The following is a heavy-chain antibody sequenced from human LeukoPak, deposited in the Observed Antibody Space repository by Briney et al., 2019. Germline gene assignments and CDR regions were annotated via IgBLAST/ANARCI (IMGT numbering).Heavy chain of an antibody. V-gene: IGHV3-30-3*01. CDR3: ARDGSVTTLFSGYFDY. J-gene: IGHJ4*02. D-gene: IGHD4-17*01. CDR2: XXXDGSNK. Sequence: GRSLRLSCAASGFTFSSYAMHWVRQAPGKGXXXXXXXXXDGSNKYYADSVKGRFTISRDNSKNTLYLQMNSLRAEDTAVYYCARDGSVTTLFSGYFDYWGQGTLVTVSS. CDR1: GFTFSSYA.